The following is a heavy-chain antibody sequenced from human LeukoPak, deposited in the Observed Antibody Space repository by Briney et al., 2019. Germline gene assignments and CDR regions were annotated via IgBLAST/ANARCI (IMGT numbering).Heavy chain of an antibody. V-gene: IGHV3-7*01. D-gene: IGHD2-2*01. J-gene: IGHJ4*02. Sequence: GGSLRLSCISSGMTFASPWMSWVRQAPGKGLEWVGFIKPDGSQSYYVDSVKGRFAISRDNAKNSLYLQMNSLRVEDTAVYYCASSSQDIVVVPARGYWGQGTLVTVSS. CDR3: ASSSQDIVVVPARGY. CDR1: GMTFASPW. CDR2: IKPDGSQS.